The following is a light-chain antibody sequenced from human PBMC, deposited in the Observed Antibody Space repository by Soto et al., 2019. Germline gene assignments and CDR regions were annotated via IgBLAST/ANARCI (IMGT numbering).Light chain of an antibody. CDR3: QQYGGSRWT. J-gene: IGKJ1*01. V-gene: IGKV3-20*01. CDR2: GAS. CDR1: QSVSSTY. Sequence: IVFTQSPGTLPLSPGERATLSCRASQSVSSTYLAWYQQKPGQAPRLLIYGASNRATGIPDRFSGSGSGTDFTLTISRLEPEDFAVYYCQQYGGSRWTFGQGTRV.